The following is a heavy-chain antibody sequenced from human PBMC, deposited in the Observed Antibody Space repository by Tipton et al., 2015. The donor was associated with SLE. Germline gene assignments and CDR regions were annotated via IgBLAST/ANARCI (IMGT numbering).Heavy chain of an antibody. CDR2: MSGGGTMT. CDR3: ATGLGPAYTL. CDR1: GFTFSDYY. V-gene: IGHV3-11*01. J-gene: IGHJ2*01. D-gene: IGHD3-16*01. Sequence: SLRLSCAASGFTFSDYYMNWIRQAPGKGLGWLSYMSGGGTMTYYADSVKGRFTISRDNAKNSLYLQMNSLRAEDTAVYYCATGLGPAYTLWGRGTLVTVSS.